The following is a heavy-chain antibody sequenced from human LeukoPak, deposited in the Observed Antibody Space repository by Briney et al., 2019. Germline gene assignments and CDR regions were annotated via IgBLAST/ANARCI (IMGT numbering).Heavy chain of an antibody. D-gene: IGHD3-10*01. CDR3: ARGSSYGSGSYYYYYYYMDV. CDR1: GGTFSSYT. Sequence: ASVKVSCKASGGTFSSYTISWVRQAPGQGLEWMGRIIPILGIANYAQKFQGRVTITADESTSTAYMELSSLRSEDTAVYYCARGSSYGSGSYYYYYYYMDVWGKGTTVTVSS. V-gene: IGHV1-69*02. J-gene: IGHJ6*03. CDR2: IIPILGIA.